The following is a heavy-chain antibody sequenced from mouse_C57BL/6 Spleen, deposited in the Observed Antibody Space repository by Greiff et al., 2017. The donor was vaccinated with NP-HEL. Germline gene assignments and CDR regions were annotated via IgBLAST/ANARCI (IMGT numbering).Heavy chain of an antibody. J-gene: IGHJ3*01. Sequence: VQLQQSGAELVRPGTSVKMSCKASGYTFTNYWIGWEKQRPGHGLEWIGDIYPGGGYTNYNEKFKGKATLTADKSSSTAYMQFSSLTSEDSAIYYCASYYGNSAWFAYWGQGTLVTVSA. CDR3: ASYYGNSAWFAY. CDR2: IYPGGGYT. CDR1: GYTFTNYW. D-gene: IGHD2-1*01. V-gene: IGHV1-63*01.